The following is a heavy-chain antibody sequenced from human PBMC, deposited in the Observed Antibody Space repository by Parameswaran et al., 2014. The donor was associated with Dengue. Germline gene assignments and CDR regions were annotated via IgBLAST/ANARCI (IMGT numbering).Heavy chain of an antibody. CDR3: ATPDPNCSSTSCYNTDIDY. J-gene: IGHJ4*02. CDR2: INPSGGST. D-gene: IGHD2-2*02. Sequence: VRQMPGKGLEWMGIINPSGGSTSYAQKFQGRVTMTRDTSTSTVYMELSSLRSEDTAVYYCATPDPNCSSTSCYNTDIDYWGQGTLVTVSS. V-gene: IGHV1-46*01.